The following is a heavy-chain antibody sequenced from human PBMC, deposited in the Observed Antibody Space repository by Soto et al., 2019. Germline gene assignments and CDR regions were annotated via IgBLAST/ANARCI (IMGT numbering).Heavy chain of an antibody. Sequence: EVQLLESGGGLVQPGGSLRLSCAASGFTFSSYAMNWVRQAPGKGLEWVSAISGSGGSTYYADSVKGRFTISRDNSKNTLYLQMNSLRAEDTAVYYCARYYDFWSGYFWFDPWGQGTLVTVSS. CDR2: ISGSGGST. V-gene: IGHV3-23*01. D-gene: IGHD3-3*01. CDR3: ARYYDFWSGYFWFDP. J-gene: IGHJ5*02. CDR1: GFTFSSYA.